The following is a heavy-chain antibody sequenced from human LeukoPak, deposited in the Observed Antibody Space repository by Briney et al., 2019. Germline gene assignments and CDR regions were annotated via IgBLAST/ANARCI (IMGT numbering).Heavy chain of an antibody. CDR3: AREPLPFSDIVVVPAAIPNYYYYYMDV. CDR2: VNWNGDST. CDR1: GFNFDDYV. D-gene: IGHD2-2*02. J-gene: IGHJ6*03. Sequence: GGSLRLSCAASGFNFDDYVMTWVRQAPGKGLEWVSGVNWNGDSTGYADSVKGRFTISRDNAKNSLYLQMNSLRAEDTAVYYCAREPLPFSDIVVVPAAIPNYYYYYMDVWGKGTTVTVSS. V-gene: IGHV3-20*04.